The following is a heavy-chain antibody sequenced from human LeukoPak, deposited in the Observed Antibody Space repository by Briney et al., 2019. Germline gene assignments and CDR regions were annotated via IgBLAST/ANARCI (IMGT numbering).Heavy chain of an antibody. J-gene: IGHJ4*02. Sequence: GGSLRLSCAASGFTFSSYSMNWVRQAPGKGLEWVSYISSSSSTIYYADSVKGRFTISRDNAKNSLYLQMNSLRAEDTAVYYCERALSGSYPYFDYWGQGTLVTVSS. V-gene: IGHV3-48*04. CDR3: ERALSGSYPYFDY. CDR2: ISSSSSTI. D-gene: IGHD1-26*01. CDR1: GFTFSSYS.